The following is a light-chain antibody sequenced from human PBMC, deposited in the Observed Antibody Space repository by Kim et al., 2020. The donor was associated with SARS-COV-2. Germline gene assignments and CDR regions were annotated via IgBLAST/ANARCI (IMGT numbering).Light chain of an antibody. J-gene: IGLJ2*01. CDR1: SSDVGIYNL. Sequence: QSALTQPASVSGSPGQSITISCTGTSSDVGIYNLVSWYQHHPGKAPKVMIHEVSKRPSGVSNRFSGSKSGNTASLTISGLQAEDEADYYCCSYASSNTVVFGGGTQLTVL. CDR3: CSYASSNTVV. V-gene: IGLV2-23*02. CDR2: EVS.